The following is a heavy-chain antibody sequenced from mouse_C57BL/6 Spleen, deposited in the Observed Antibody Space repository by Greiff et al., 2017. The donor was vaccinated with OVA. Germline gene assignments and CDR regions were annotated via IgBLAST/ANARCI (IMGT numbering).Heavy chain of an antibody. CDR1: GFTFSDYG. J-gene: IGHJ3*01. D-gene: IGHD2-4*01. V-gene: IGHV5-17*01. Sequence: DVHLVESGGGLVKPGGSLKLSCAASGFTFSDYGMHWVRQAPEKGLEWVAYISSGSSTIYYADTVKGRFTISRDNAKNTLFLQMTSLRSEDTAMYYGAAYDYDEAWFAYWGQGTLVTVSA. CDR2: ISSGSSTI. CDR3: AAYDYDEAWFAY.